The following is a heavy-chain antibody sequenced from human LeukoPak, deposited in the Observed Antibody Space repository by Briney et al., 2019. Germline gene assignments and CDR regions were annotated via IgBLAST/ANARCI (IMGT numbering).Heavy chain of an antibody. CDR3: ARDRWPDAFDI. D-gene: IGHD5-24*01. CDR2: INHSGST. CDR1: GGSFSGYY. V-gene: IGHV4-34*01. Sequence: RTSETLSLTCAVYGGSFSGYYWSWIRQPPGKGLEWIGEINHSGSTNYNPSLKSRVTISVDTSKNQFSLKLSSVTAADTAVYYCARDRWPDAFDIWGQGTMVTVSS. J-gene: IGHJ3*02.